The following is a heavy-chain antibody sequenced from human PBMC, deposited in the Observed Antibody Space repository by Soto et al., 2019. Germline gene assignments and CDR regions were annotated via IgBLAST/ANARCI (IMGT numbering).Heavy chain of an antibody. V-gene: IGHV3-23*01. J-gene: IGHJ6*02. CDR2: ISGSGTST. Sequence: GGSLRLSCAASGFTFTTYAMTWVRQAPGKGLECVSGISGSGTSTYYADSVKGRFTISRDNSKNTLYLQMNSLRAEDTAVYYCATDRLGVPGTFYGMDVWGQGTTVTVSS. D-gene: IGHD6-19*01. CDR3: ATDRLGVPGTFYGMDV. CDR1: GFTFTTYA.